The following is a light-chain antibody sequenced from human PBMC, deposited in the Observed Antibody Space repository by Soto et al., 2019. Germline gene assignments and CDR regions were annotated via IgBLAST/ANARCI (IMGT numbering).Light chain of an antibody. CDR3: SSYSSNNILSYV. V-gene: IGLV2-14*03. Sequence: QSVLTQPASVSGAPGQSITISCTGTSNDVGGYKYVSWYQQRPGTAPKLIMFEVNNRPSGVSDRFSGSRCANTASLTISGLQAQDEADYYCSSYSSNNILSYVFGTGTKLTVL. CDR2: EVN. CDR1: SNDVGGYKY. J-gene: IGLJ1*01.